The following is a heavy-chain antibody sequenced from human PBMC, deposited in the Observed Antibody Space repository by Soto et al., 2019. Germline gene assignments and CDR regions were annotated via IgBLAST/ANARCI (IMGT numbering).Heavy chain of an antibody. CDR3: ARDHKQWLVLGYFDY. V-gene: IGHV1-18*01. J-gene: IGHJ4*02. CDR1: GYTFTSYG. Sequence: QVQLVQSGAEVKKPGASVKVSCKASGYTFTSYGISWVRQAPGQGLEWMGWISAYNGNTNYAQKLQGRGTMTTDTSTSTAYMELRSLRSDDTAVYYCARDHKQWLVLGYFDYWGQGTLVTVSS. CDR2: ISAYNGNT. D-gene: IGHD6-19*01.